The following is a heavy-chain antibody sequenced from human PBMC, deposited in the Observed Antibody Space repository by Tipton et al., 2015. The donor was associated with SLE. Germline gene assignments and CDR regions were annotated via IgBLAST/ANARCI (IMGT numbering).Heavy chain of an antibody. D-gene: IGHD3-10*01. V-gene: IGHV3-21*03. CDR2: IRGSSDST. J-gene: IGHJ4*02. CDR3: ARDLGYGSGSYPSWPFDY. CDR1: GFTFSSYT. Sequence: SLRLSCVASGFTFSSYTMNWVRQAPGMGLEWVSSIRGSSDSTYYADSVKGRVTISRDNAKNSLYLQMNSLRAEDTAVYYCARDLGYGSGSYPSWPFDYWGQGTLVTVSS.